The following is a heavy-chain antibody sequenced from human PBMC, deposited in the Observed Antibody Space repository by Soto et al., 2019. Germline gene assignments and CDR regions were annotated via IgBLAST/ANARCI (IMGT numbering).Heavy chain of an antibody. CDR1: GYSFTSYW. Sequence: PGESLKISCKGSGYSFTSYWISWVRQMPGKGLEWMGRIDPSDSYTNYSPSFQGHVTISADKSISTAYLQWSSLKASDTAMYYCARDIVVVPAAMGYYYYGMDVWGQGTTVTVSS. CDR3: ARDIVVVPAAMGYYYYGMDV. D-gene: IGHD2-2*01. J-gene: IGHJ6*02. V-gene: IGHV5-10-1*01. CDR2: IDPSDSYT.